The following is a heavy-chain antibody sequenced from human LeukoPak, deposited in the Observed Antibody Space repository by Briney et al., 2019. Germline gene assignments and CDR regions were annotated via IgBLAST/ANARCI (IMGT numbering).Heavy chain of an antibody. J-gene: IGHJ2*01. CDR3: SRQGVVPNKAGWYFYL. V-gene: IGHV4-39*01. CDR1: GGSITSSNYF. D-gene: IGHD3-10*01. CDR2: FYHSGTI. Sequence: PSETPSPTCIVSGGSITSSNYFWGWIRQPPGKGLEWIGAFYHSGTIFYSPSLGSRLAISTDTSKNQFSLRLLSVTAADTAVDYCSRQGVVPNKAGWYFYLWGRGTLVTVSS.